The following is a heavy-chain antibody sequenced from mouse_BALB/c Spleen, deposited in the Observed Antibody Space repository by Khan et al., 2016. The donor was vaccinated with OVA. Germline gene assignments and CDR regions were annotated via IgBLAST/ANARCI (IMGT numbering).Heavy chain of an antibody. CDR3: ARDFGSSFWFAY. Sequence: VQLQQSGPVLVKPGASVKMSCKASGYTFTNYIVHWVQQKPGQGLEWIGYINPYNDGAKYNEKFKGKATLTSDKSSSTAYMELSGLTSDDSAGYYFARDFGSSFWFAYWGQGTLVTVSA. CDR2: INPYNDGA. J-gene: IGHJ3*01. V-gene: IGHV1S136*01. CDR1: GYTFTNYI. D-gene: IGHD1-1*01.